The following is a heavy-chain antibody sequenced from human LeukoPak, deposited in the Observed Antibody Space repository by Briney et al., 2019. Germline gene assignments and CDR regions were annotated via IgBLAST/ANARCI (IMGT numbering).Heavy chain of an antibody. V-gene: IGHV4-38-2*02. Sequence: PSETLSLTCTVSGYSISSGYYWGWIRQPPGKGLEWIGSIYHSGSTYYNPSLKSRVTISVDTSKNQFSLKLSSVTAADTAVYYCARTVRQQLTRDAFDIWGQGTMVTVSS. CDR2: IYHSGST. D-gene: IGHD6-13*01. J-gene: IGHJ3*02. CDR3: ARTVRQQLTRDAFDI. CDR1: GYSISSGYY.